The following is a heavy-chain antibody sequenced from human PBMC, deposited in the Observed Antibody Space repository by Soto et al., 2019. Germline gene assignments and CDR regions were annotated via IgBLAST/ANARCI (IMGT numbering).Heavy chain of an antibody. CDR1: GYTFTGYY. J-gene: IGHJ4*02. CDR3: ARGDYLFSSGYDY. Sequence: ASVKVSCKASGYTFTGYYMHWVRQAPGQGLEWMGWINPNSGGTNYAQKFQGRVTMTRDTSISTAYMELSRLRSDDTAVYYCARGDYLFSSGYDYWGQGTLVTVSS. V-gene: IGHV1-2*02. D-gene: IGHD6-19*01. CDR2: INPNSGGT.